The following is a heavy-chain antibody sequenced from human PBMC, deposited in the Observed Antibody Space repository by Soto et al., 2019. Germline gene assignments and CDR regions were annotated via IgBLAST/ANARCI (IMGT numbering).Heavy chain of an antibody. CDR2: INTGNGNT. V-gene: IGHV1-3*04. D-gene: IGHD5-18*01. CDR3: ARGYNFDC. CDR1: GYTFTDYA. J-gene: IGHJ4*02. Sequence: ASVKVSCKASGYTFTDYAMHWVRQAPGQRLEWMGWINTGNGNTKYSQKFQGRVIITRDTSASTAYMEVSSLKSEDTAVYYCARGYNFDCWGQGTLVTVSS.